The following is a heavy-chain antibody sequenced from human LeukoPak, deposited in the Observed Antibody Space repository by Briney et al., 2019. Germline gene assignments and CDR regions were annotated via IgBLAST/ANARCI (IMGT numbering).Heavy chain of an antibody. J-gene: IGHJ6*03. CDR3: ARRGKGLGYYMDV. D-gene: IGHD3-16*01. Sequence: ASVKASCKASGYTFTSYDINWVRQATGQGLEWMGRMNPNSGNTDYAQKFQGRVTMTRNTSISTAYMELSSLTSEDTAMYYCARRGKGLGYYMDVWGKGTTVTISS. CDR2: MNPNSGNT. CDR1: GYTFTSYD. V-gene: IGHV1-8*01.